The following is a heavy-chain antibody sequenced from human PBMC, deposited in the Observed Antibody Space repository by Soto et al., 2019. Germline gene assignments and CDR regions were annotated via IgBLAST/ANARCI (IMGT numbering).Heavy chain of an antibody. CDR2: IYPGDSDT. CDR3: ARPHYSASYYYFEQ. CDR1: GYSFTSYW. V-gene: IGHV5-51*01. Sequence: GESLKISCKASGYSFTSYWIGWVRQMPGKGLEWMGIIYPGDSDTIYSPSFQGQVTISADKSISTAYLQWNSLKASDTAMYYCARPHYSASYYYFEQWGQGTQVTVSS. J-gene: IGHJ4*02. D-gene: IGHD1-26*01.